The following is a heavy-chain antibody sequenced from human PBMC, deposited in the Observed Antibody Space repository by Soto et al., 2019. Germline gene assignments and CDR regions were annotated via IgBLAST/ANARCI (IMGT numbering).Heavy chain of an antibody. V-gene: IGHV1-8*01. CDR1: GYTLTSYD. CDR3: ARNSELRYFDWLQSRSYYYYGMDV. D-gene: IGHD3-9*01. J-gene: IGHJ6*02. CDR2: MNPNSGNT. Sequence: ASVKVSCKASGYTLTSYDINWVRQATGQGLEWMGWMNPNSGNTGYAQKFQGRVTMTRNTSISTAYMELSSLRSEDTAVYYCARNSELRYFDWLQSRSYYYYGMDVWGQGTTVTVSS.